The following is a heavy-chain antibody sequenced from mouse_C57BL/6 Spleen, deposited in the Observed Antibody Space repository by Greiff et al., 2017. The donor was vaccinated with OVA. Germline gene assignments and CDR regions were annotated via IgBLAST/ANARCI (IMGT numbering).Heavy chain of an antibody. CDR3: AEGFAY. CDR1: GFTFTDYY. V-gene: IGHV5-12*01. Sequence: EVQVLQSGAGLVQPGGSLKLSCAASGFTFTDYYMHWVRQSPGKRLEWVAYISNGSGSTYYPDTVKGRSTISRDNAKNTLYLQMSGLKSEDSAVYYCAEGFAYWGQGTLVTVSA. J-gene: IGHJ3*01. CDR2: ISNGSGST.